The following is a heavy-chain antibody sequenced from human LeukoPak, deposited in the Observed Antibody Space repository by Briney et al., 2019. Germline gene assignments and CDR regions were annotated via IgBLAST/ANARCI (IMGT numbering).Heavy chain of an antibody. J-gene: IGHJ4*02. V-gene: IGHV3-30*03. Sequence: PGRSLRLSCAASGFTFSSYGMHWVRQAPGKGLEWVAVISYDGSNKYYADSVKGRFTISRDNSKNTLYLQMNSLRAEDTAVYYCATSSSWSKNNFDYWGQGTLVTVSS. CDR3: ATSSSWSKNNFDY. D-gene: IGHD6-13*01. CDR1: GFTFSSYG. CDR2: ISYDGSNK.